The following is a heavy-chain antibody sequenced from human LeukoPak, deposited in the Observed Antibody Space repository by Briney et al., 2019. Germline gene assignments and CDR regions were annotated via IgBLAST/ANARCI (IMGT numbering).Heavy chain of an antibody. D-gene: IGHD4-17*01. CDR1: GFTFSSYV. J-gene: IGHJ4*02. V-gene: IGHV3-7*01. CDR3: ARDGGDSPNHRYGLAFDY. CDR2: IKQDGSEK. Sequence: GGSLSLSCAASGFTFSSYVMSWVRQAPGKGLEWVANIKQDGSEKYYVDSVKGRFTISRDNAKNSLYLQMNSLRAEDTAVYYCARDGGDSPNHRYGLAFDYWGQGTLVTVSS.